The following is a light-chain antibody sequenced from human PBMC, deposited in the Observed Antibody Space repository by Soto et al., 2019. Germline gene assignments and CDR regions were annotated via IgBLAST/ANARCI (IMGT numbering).Light chain of an antibody. J-gene: IGKJ1*01. CDR2: DES. CDR1: QGIGNY. V-gene: IGKV1-27*01. CDR3: QKYSTAPET. Sequence: DIQMTQSPSSLSASVGDRVTITCRASQGIGNYLAWYQQKPGKVPKNLIYDESTLQSGVPSRFSGSGSGTVFTLNISSRQPEDVATYYCQKYSTAPETFGQGTKVEI.